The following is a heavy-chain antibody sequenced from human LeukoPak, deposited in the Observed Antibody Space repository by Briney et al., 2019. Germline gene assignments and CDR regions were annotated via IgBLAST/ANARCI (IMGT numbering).Heavy chain of an antibody. J-gene: IGHJ4*02. CDR2: ISGSGGST. V-gene: IGHV3-23*01. D-gene: IGHD3-22*01. CDR1: GFTFSSYA. CDR3: AKAVYAWYYYDSSGYPDY. Sequence: PGGSRRLSCAASGFTFSSYAMSWVRQAPGKGLEWVSAISGSGGSTYYADSVKGRFTISRDNSKNTLYLQMNSLRAEDTAVYYCAKAVYAWYYYDSSGYPDYWGQGTLVTVSS.